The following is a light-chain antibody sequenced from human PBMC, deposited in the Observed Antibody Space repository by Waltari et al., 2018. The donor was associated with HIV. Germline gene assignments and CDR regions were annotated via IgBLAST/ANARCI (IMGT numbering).Light chain of an antibody. Sequence: SYELTQAPSVSVSPGQTAKITCSGDALSRHFVFWYQQKSGQAPRMMIFKDNERPSGIPAWFSASSSGSTSTLTISGVQAEDEADYYCQSGHNSDSIFGGGTKLTVL. V-gene: IGLV3-25*03. CDR3: QSGHNSDSI. J-gene: IGLJ2*01. CDR2: KDN. CDR1: ALSRHF.